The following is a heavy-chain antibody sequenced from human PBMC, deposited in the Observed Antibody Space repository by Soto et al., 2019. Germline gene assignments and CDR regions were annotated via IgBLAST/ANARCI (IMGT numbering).Heavy chain of an antibody. CDR3: ARMGLSSYAFDI. CDR1: GGTFSSYT. V-gene: IGHV1-69*02. CDR2: IIPILGIA. J-gene: IGHJ3*02. D-gene: IGHD1-26*01. Sequence: SVKVSCNASGGTFSSYTISLVRQAPGQGLEWMGRIIPILGIANYAQKFQGRVTITADKSTSTAYMELSSLRSEDTAVYYCARMGLSSYAFDIWGQGTMVTVSS.